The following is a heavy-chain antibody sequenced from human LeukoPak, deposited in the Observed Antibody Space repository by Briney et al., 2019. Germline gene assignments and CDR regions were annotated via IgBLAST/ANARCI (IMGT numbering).Heavy chain of an antibody. D-gene: IGHD2-15*01. Sequence: ASVKVSCKASGYTFTGYYMHWVRQAPGQGLEWMGWINPNSGGTNYAQKFQGRVTMTRDTSISTAYMELSRLRSDDTAVYYCARAPRRVVAATAFFDYWGQGTLVAVSS. V-gene: IGHV1-2*02. J-gene: IGHJ4*02. CDR2: INPNSGGT. CDR3: ARAPRRVVAATAFFDY. CDR1: GYTFTGYY.